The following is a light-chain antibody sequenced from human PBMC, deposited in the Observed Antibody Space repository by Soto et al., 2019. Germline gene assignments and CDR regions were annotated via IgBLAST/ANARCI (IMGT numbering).Light chain of an antibody. CDR2: DVS. CDR3: CSYAGSYTYV. Sequence: HSALTQPRSVSRSPGQSVTISCTGTSSDVGGYNYVSWYQQHPGKAPKLMIYDVSKRPSGVPDRFSGSKSGNTASLTISGLQAEDEADYYCCSYAGSYTYVFGTGTKVTVL. J-gene: IGLJ1*01. V-gene: IGLV2-11*01. CDR1: SSDVGGYNY.